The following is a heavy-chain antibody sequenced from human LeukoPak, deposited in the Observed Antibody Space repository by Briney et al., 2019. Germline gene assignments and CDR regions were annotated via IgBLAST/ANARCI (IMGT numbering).Heavy chain of an antibody. J-gene: IGHJ4*02. D-gene: IGHD3-10*01. V-gene: IGHV5-51*01. CDR3: ARRTVRGVITSPLDY. CDR1: GYSFSDYW. Sequence: GESLKISCKGSGYSFSDYWIGWVRQMPGKGLEWMGIIYPGDSDTRYSPSFQGQVTISADKSFSTAYLQWSSLKASDTAMYYCARRTVRGVITSPLDYWGQGTLVTVSS. CDR2: IYPGDSDT.